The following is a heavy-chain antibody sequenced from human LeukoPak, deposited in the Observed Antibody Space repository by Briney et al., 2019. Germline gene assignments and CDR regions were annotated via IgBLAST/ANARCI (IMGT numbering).Heavy chain of an antibody. V-gene: IGHV4-59*01. D-gene: IGHD2-8*01. Sequence: SETLSLTCSVSGASINNYYWTWLRQPPGKGLEWIGYVYHTGASGYHPSLKSRVAMSLDTSKNQVSLNLRSVTAADTAVYFCTRVVNGGHFDYWGQGTLVTVSS. CDR3: TRVVNGGHFDY. J-gene: IGHJ4*02. CDR2: VYHTGAS. CDR1: GASINNYY.